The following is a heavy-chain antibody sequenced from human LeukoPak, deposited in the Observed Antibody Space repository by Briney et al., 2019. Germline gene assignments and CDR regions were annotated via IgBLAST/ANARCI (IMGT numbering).Heavy chain of an antibody. CDR2: INPNSGGT. D-gene: IGHD2-15*01. Sequence: ASVKVSCKASGYTFTGYYMHWVRQAPGQGLEWMGRINPNSGGTNYAQKFQGRVTMTRDTSTSTVYMELSSLRSEDTAVYYCARDRKGYCSGGSCYIDAFDIWGQGTMVTVSS. CDR3: ARDRKGYCSGGSCYIDAFDI. CDR1: GYTFTGYY. V-gene: IGHV1-2*06. J-gene: IGHJ3*02.